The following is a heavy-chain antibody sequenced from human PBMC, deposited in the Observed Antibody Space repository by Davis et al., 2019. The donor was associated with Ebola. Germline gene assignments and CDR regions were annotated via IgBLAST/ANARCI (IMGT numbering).Heavy chain of an antibody. CDR1: GFTFSDYY. Sequence: PGGSLRLSCAASGFTFSDYYMSWIRQAPGKGLEWVSYISSSGITIYYADSVKGRLTISRDNAKNSLYLQMNSLRDEDTALYYCAKPGYSGYDYPLDNWGQGTLVTVSS. V-gene: IGHV3-11*04. J-gene: IGHJ4*02. CDR2: ISSSGITI. D-gene: IGHD5-12*01. CDR3: AKPGYSGYDYPLDN.